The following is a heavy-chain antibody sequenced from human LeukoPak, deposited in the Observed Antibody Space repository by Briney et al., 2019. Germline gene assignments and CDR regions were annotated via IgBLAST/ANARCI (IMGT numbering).Heavy chain of an antibody. Sequence: SETLSLTCTVSDDSITMYYWTWIRQPPGKGLEWIGYVDDTGSTKFNPSLNGRVSISRDTSNNFFSLRLRSVTAADTAVYFCARGRVSSSTWYSTYNYFSYMDFWGKGTTVTVSS. J-gene: IGHJ6*03. CDR3: ARGRVSSSTWYSTYNYFSYMDF. V-gene: IGHV4-59*01. D-gene: IGHD4-11*01. CDR1: DDSITMYY. CDR2: VDDTGST.